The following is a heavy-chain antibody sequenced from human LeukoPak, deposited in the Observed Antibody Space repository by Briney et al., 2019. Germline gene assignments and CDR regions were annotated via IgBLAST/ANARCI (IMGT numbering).Heavy chain of an antibody. CDR1: GYTFTGYY. D-gene: IGHD3-22*01. Sequence: AASVKVSCKASGYTFTGYYMHWVRQATGQGLEWMGWMNPNSGNTGYAQKFQGRVTITRHTSISTAYMELSSLRSEDTAVYYCARVRLDSSGSILFDYWGQGTLVIVSS. J-gene: IGHJ4*02. CDR2: MNPNSGNT. CDR3: ARVRLDSSGSILFDY. V-gene: IGHV1-8*03.